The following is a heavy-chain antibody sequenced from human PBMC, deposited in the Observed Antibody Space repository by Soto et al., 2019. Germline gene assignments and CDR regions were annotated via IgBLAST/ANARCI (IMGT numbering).Heavy chain of an antibody. Sequence: QVQLVQSGAEVKEPGSSVKVSCKATGDLFNNYAFNWVRQAPGQGLEWMGRISPLFSTTNYAQKFQVRVTIGADEFTTIVYLEVSNLESEDTAMYYWAASSSVAAAGYFKFWGQGTLVTVSP. D-gene: IGHD6-13*01. CDR1: GDLFNNYA. J-gene: IGHJ4*02. V-gene: IGHV1-69*01. CDR2: ISPLFSTT. CDR3: AASSSVAAAGYFKF.